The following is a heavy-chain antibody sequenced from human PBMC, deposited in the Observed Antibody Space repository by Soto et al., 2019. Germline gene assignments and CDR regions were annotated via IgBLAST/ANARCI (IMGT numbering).Heavy chain of an antibody. CDR1: GGSFSGYY. CDR3: ARGSLYFYGSGSHFDY. Sequence: PSETLSLTCAVYGGSFSGYYWSWIRQPPGKGLEWIGEINHSGSTNYNPSLKSRVTISVDTSKNQFSLKLSSVTAADTAVYYCARGSLYFYGSGSHFDYWGQGTLVTVS. CDR2: INHSGST. J-gene: IGHJ4*02. D-gene: IGHD3-10*01. V-gene: IGHV4-34*01.